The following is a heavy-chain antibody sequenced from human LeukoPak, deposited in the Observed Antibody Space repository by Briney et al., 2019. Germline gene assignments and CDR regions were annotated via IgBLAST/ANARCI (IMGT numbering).Heavy chain of an antibody. Sequence: SETLSLTCAVSGGSISSSNWWSWVRQPPGKGLEWIGEIYHSGSTNYTPSLKSRVTISVDKSKNQFSLKLSSVTAADTAVYYCARFRRASGYFDYWGQGTLVTVSS. J-gene: IGHJ4*02. V-gene: IGHV4-4*02. CDR3: ARFRRASGYFDY. D-gene: IGHD3-10*01. CDR1: GGSISSSNW. CDR2: IYHSGST.